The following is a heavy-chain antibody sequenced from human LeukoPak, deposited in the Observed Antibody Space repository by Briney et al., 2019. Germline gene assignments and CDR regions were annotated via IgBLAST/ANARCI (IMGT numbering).Heavy chain of an antibody. CDR3: ARDNSGYDGAFDI. D-gene: IGHD5-12*01. V-gene: IGHV1-2*02. CDR2: INPNSGGT. Sequence: ASVKVSCKASGYTFTGYYMHWVRQAPGQGLEWMGWINPNSGGTNYAQKFQGRVTMTRDTSISTAYMELSRLRSDDTAVYYCARDNSGYDGAFDIWGQGTMVTVSS. CDR1: GYTFTGYY. J-gene: IGHJ3*02.